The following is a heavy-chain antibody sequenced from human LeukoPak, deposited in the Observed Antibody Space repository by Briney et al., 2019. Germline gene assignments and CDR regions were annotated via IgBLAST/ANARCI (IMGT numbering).Heavy chain of an antibody. J-gene: IGHJ5*02. CDR3: ARGGSSWYRGENWFDP. CDR2: ISSSSSTI. D-gene: IGHD6-13*01. V-gene: IGHV3-48*02. CDR1: GFTFSSYS. Sequence: GGSLRLSCTASGFTFSSYSMNWVRQAPGKGLEWVSYISSSSSTIYYADSVKGRFTISRDNAKNSLYLQMDSLRDEDTAVYYCARGGSSWYRGENWFDPWGQGTLVTVSS.